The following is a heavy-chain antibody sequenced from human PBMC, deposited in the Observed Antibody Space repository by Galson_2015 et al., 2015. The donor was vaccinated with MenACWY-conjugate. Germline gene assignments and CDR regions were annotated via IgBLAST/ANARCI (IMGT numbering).Heavy chain of an antibody. Sequence: SVRLCCAACGFTFSKCVMSWVRKAPGKGLEWVSGISGSGGEIDYADSVKGRFTISRDNSKNTVYLQMNSLRAEDTAVYHCAKGANYYDSSGKRYDAFDIWGQG. CDR3: AKGANYYDSSGKRYDAFDI. D-gene: IGHD3-22*01. CDR1: GFTFSKCV. J-gene: IGHJ3*02. V-gene: IGHV3-23*01. CDR2: ISGSGGEI.